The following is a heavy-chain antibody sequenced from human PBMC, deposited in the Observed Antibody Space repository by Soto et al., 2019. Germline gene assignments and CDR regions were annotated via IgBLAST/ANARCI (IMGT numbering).Heavy chain of an antibody. V-gene: IGHV1-69*02. CDR1: GGTFSSYT. CDR3: ATDDGLAYCGGDCYS. CDR2: IIPILGIA. J-gene: IGHJ4*02. D-gene: IGHD2-21*02. Sequence: QVQLVQSGAEVKKPGSSVKVSCKASGGTFSSYTISWVRQAPGQGLEWMGRIIPILGIANYAQKFQGRVTITADKSTSEAHMELRSLRSEDTAGYYCATDDGLAYCGGDCYSWGQGTLVTVSS.